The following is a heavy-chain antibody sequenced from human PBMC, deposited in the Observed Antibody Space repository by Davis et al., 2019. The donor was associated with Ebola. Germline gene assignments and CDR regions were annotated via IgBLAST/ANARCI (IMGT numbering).Heavy chain of an antibody. CDR1: GGSISSSSYY. Sequence: TLSLTCTVSGGSISSSSYYWGWIRQPPGKALEWLALIDWDDDKYYSTSLKTRLTISKDTSKNQVVLTMTNMDPVDTATYYCARMWNLDYYYGMDVWGQGTTVTVSS. D-gene: IGHD1-1*01. CDR2: IDWDDDK. V-gene: IGHV2-70*01. CDR3: ARMWNLDYYYGMDV. J-gene: IGHJ6*02.